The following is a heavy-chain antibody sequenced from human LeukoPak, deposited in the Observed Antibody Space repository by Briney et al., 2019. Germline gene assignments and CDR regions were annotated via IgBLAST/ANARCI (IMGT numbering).Heavy chain of an antibody. CDR3: AGSTYSYGSGSSYPNYYYGMDV. V-gene: IGHV4-59*08. J-gene: IGHJ6*02. D-gene: IGHD3-10*01. CDR2: IYYSGST. CDR1: GGSISSYY. Sequence: SETLSLTCTVSGGSISSYYWSWIRQPRGKGLEWIGDIYYSGSTNYNPSLKSRVTISVDTSKNQLSLKLSSVTAADTAVYYCAGSTYSYGSGSSYPNYYYGMDVWGQGTTVTVSS.